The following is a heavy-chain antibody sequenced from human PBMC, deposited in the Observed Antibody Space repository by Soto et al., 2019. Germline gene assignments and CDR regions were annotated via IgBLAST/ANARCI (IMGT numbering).Heavy chain of an antibody. J-gene: IGHJ3*02. V-gene: IGHV4-4*07. CDR1: GGSIGTYY. CDR3: ARGGRDGFDI. Sequence: SKTRSRTCTVSGGSIGTYYWNWIRQPAGKGLEWIGRVYISGSTNYHPSLKSRVAMSVDTSNNQFSLKVTSVTAADTAVYYCARGGRDGFDIWGQGTMVTVSS. CDR2: VYISGST.